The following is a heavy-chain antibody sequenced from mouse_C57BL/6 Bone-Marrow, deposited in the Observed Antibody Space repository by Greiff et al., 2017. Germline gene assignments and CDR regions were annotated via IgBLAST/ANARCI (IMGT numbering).Heavy chain of an antibody. V-gene: IGHV5-6*01. CDR1: GFTFSSYG. J-gene: IGHJ2*01. D-gene: IGHD1-1*01. CDR2: ISSGGSYT. Sequence: EVKLVESGGDLVKPGGSLKLSCAASGFTFSSYGMSWVRQTPDKRLEWVATISSGGSYTYYPDSVKGRFTISRDNAKNTLYLQMSSLKSEDTAMYYCASGSSYVGYYFDYWGQGTTLTVSS. CDR3: ASGSSYVGYYFDY.